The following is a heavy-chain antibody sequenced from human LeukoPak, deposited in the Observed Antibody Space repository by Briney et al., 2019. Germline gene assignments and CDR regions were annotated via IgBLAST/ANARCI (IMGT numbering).Heavy chain of an antibody. CDR1: GGSISSTSYY. J-gene: IGHJ4*02. CDR3: ATAPSRGIILIQVALFDY. V-gene: IGHV4-39*01. Sequence: PSETLSLTCTVSGGSISSTSYYWGWIRQPPGKGPQWIGSVYYTGSTSYNPSLKSRVTISVDTSKNQFSLKLSSVTAADTAVYYCATAPSRGIILIQVALFDYWGQGTLVTVSS. D-gene: IGHD3-16*01. CDR2: VYYTGST.